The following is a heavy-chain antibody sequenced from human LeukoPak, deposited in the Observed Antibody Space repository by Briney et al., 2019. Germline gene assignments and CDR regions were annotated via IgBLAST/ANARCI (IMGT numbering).Heavy chain of an antibody. D-gene: IGHD4-23*01. CDR3: AREEFGGNSPTGYFDY. J-gene: IGHJ4*02. CDR1: GFTFSSYA. Sequence: PGGSLRLSCAASGFTFSSYAMHWVRQAPGKGLEWVPVISYDGSNKYYADSVKGRFTISRGNSKNTLYLQMNSLRAEDTAVYYCAREEFGGNSPTGYFDYWGQGTLVTVSS. V-gene: IGHV3-30-3*01. CDR2: ISYDGSNK.